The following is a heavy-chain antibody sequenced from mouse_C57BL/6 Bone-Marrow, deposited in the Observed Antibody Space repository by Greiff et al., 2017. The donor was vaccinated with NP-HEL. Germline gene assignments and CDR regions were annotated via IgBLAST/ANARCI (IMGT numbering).Heavy chain of an antibody. Sequence: QVHVKQSGAELVRPGTSVKMSCKASGYTFTNYWIGWAKQRPGHGLEWIGDIYPGGGYTNYNEKFKGKATLTADKSSSTAYMQFSSLTSEDSAIYYCARWSTGWYFDVWGTGTTVTVSS. D-gene: IGHD5-1*01. V-gene: IGHV1-63*01. J-gene: IGHJ1*03. CDR1: GYTFTNYW. CDR3: ARWSTGWYFDV. CDR2: IYPGGGYT.